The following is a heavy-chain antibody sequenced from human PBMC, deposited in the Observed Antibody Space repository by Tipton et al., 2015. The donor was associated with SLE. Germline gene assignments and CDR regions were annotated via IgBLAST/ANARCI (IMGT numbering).Heavy chain of an antibody. CDR2: ISYDGSNK. Sequence: SLRLSCAASGFTFSSYGMHWVRQAPGKGLEWVAVISYDGSNKYYADSVKGRFTISRDNSKNTLYLQMNSLRAEDTAVYYCATFSSSWYGVPFDYWGQGTLVTVSS. CDR1: GFTFSSYG. D-gene: IGHD6-13*01. J-gene: IGHJ4*02. CDR3: ATFSSSWYGVPFDY. V-gene: IGHV3-30*03.